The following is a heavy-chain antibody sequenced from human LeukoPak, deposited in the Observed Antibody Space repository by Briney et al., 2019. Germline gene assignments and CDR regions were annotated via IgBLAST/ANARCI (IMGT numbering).Heavy chain of an antibody. Sequence: SETLSLTCTVSGGSISSYYWSWIRQPPGKGLEWIGYIYYSGSTNYNPSLKSRVTISVDTSKNQFSLKLSSVTAADTAVYYCARDKRYCSGGSCYENRFDPWGQGTLVTVSS. CDR2: IYYSGST. CDR3: ARDKRYCSGGSCYENRFDP. D-gene: IGHD2-15*01. V-gene: IGHV4-59*01. CDR1: GGSISSYY. J-gene: IGHJ5*02.